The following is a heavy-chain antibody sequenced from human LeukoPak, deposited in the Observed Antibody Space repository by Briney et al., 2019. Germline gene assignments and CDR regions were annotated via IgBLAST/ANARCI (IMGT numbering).Heavy chain of an antibody. J-gene: IGHJ4*02. CDR1: GFTLSSYW. CDR2: IKQDGSEK. V-gene: IGHV3-7*01. CDR3: ARYYDILTGYPYFDY. D-gene: IGHD3-9*01. Sequence: GGSLRLSCAASGFTLSSYWMSWVRQAPGKGLEWVANIKQDGSEKYYVDSVKGRFTISRDNAKNSLYLQMNSLRAEDTAVYYCARYYDILTGYPYFDYWGQGTLVTVSS.